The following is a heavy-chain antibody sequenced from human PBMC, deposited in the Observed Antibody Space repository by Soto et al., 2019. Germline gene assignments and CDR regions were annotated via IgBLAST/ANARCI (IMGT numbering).Heavy chain of an antibody. D-gene: IGHD6-19*01. CDR2: IYYSGST. Sequence: SETLSLTCTVSGGSISSSSYYWGWIRQPPGKGLEWIGSIYYSGSTYYHPSLKSRVTISVDTSKNQFSLKLSSVTAADTAVYYCARRSTIAVAGLVTFYWYFDLWGRGTLVTVSS. V-gene: IGHV4-39*01. J-gene: IGHJ2*01. CDR1: GGSISSSSYY. CDR3: ARRSTIAVAGLVTFYWYFDL.